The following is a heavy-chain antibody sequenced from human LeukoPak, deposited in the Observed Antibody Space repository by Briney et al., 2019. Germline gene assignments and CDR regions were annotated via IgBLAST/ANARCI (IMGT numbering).Heavy chain of an antibody. CDR1: GFSFSDYT. Sequence: GGSLRLSCAASGFSFSDYTMNWVRQAPGKRLEWVSFINVAGSVIHYADSVRGRFTISRDNAKNSLSLQMDSLRDEDTAVYYCARGCMGGFCWSRNWLDPWGQGTLVTVSS. J-gene: IGHJ5*02. V-gene: IGHV3-48*02. CDR2: INVAGSVI. CDR3: ARGCMGGFCWSRNWLDP. D-gene: IGHD2-8*01.